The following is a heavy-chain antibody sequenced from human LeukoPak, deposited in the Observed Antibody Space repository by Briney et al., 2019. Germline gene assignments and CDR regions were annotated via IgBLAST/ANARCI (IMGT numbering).Heavy chain of an antibody. D-gene: IGHD2-2*01. Sequence: ASVKVLCKASGYNFTSYDIHWVRPATGQGLEWMGWMKPNSRNTGYTQKFQGRVTMTGNTSISTAYLELSSLRAEDTAVYYCARGYWSSTSGSDDYWGQGTLVTVSS. CDR1: GYNFTSYD. V-gene: IGHV1-8*01. CDR2: MKPNSRNT. CDR3: ARGYWSSTSGSDDY. J-gene: IGHJ4*02.